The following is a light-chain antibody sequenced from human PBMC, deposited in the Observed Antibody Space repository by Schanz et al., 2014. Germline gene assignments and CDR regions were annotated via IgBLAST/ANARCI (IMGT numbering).Light chain of an antibody. CDR2: DVI. CDR3: CSFVGSWV. V-gene: IGLV2-8*01. J-gene: IGLJ3*02. CDR1: SSDVGAYNY. Sequence: QSALTQPPSASGSSGQSVTISCTGTSSDVGAYNYVSWYQQHPGKAPKLIIYDVIKRPSGVPDRFSGSKSGYTASLTISGLQTDDEADYYCCSFVGSWVFGGGTKLTVL.